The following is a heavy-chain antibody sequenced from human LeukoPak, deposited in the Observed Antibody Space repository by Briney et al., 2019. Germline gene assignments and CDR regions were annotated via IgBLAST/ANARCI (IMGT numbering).Heavy chain of an antibody. D-gene: IGHD3-10*01. Sequence: ASVKVSCKASGGTFSSYAISWVRQVPGQGLEWMGGIIPIFGTANYAQKFQGRVTITADKSTSTAYMELSSLRSEDTAVYYCARDLDYYGSGSYYNVPGIWFDPWGQGTLVTVSS. J-gene: IGHJ5*02. CDR2: IIPIFGTA. CDR3: ARDLDYYGSGSYYNVPGIWFDP. CDR1: GGTFSSYA. V-gene: IGHV1-69*06.